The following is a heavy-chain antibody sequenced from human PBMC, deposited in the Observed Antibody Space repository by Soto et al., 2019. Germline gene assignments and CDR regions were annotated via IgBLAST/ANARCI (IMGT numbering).Heavy chain of an antibody. CDR2: INPKSGGT. CDR3: ARGDSTDCSDGVCSFFYNHDMDV. V-gene: IGHV1-2*04. D-gene: IGHD2-8*01. J-gene: IGHJ6*02. CDR1: GYSFTDYH. Sequence: ASVKVSCKASGYSFTDYHIHWVRQAPGQGLEWLGRINPKSGGTSTAQKFQGWVTMTTDTSTSTASMELTRLTSDDTAIYYCARGDSTDCSDGVCSFFYNHDMDVWGQGTTVTVSS.